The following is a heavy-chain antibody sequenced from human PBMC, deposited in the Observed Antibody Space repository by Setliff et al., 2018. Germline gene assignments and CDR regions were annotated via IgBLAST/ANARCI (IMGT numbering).Heavy chain of an antibody. J-gene: IGHJ4*02. CDR1: GASISSGTYY. D-gene: IGHD1-26*01. V-gene: IGHV4-39*07. Sequence: PSETLSLTCTVSGASISSGTYYWAWIRQPPGKGLEWIGRIHYRGTTYSNASLASRLTISVDTSKNQFSLRLTSVTAAGTAIYYCTRAYSGSHDYWGQGTLVTVSS. CDR2: IHYRGTT. CDR3: TRAYSGSHDY.